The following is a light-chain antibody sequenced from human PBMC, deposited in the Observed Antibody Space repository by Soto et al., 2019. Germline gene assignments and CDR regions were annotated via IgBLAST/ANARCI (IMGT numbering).Light chain of an antibody. CDR2: WAS. Sequence: DIVMTQSPDSLAVSLGESATINCKSSQSVLYSSNNKNYLAWYQQKPGQPPKLLIYWASTRESGVPDRFSGRGSGTDFTLTISSPQAEDVAVYYCQQYYSTPRTFGQGTKVEIK. CDR3: QQYYSTPRT. CDR1: QSVLYSSNNKNY. V-gene: IGKV4-1*01. J-gene: IGKJ1*01.